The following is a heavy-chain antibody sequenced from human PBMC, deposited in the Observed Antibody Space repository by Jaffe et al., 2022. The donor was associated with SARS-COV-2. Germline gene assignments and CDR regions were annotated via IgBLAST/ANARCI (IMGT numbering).Heavy chain of an antibody. CDR2: ISGDGGST. Sequence: EVQLVESGGGVVQPGGSLRLSCAASGFTFDDYAMHWVRQAPGKGLEWVSLISGDGGSTYYADSVKGRFTISRDNSKNSLYLQMNSLRTEDTALYYCAKDSDSYGGNSGYYFDYWGQGTLVTVSS. CDR1: GFTFDDYA. CDR3: AKDSDSYGGNSGYYFDY. D-gene: IGHD4-17*01. J-gene: IGHJ4*02. V-gene: IGHV3-43*02.